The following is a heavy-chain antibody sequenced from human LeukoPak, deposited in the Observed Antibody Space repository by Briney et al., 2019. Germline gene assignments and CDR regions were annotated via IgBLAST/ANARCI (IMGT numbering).Heavy chain of an antibody. J-gene: IGHJ4*02. CDR1: GGSISSYY. CDR2: IYYSGST. D-gene: IGHD2-2*01. Sequence: SETLSLTCTVSGGSISSYYWSWIRQPPGKGLEWIGYIYYSGSTNYNPSLKSRVTISVDTSKNQFSLKLSSVTAADTAVYYCARTIVVVPAAITTFDYWGQGTLVTVSS. V-gene: IGHV4-59*08. CDR3: ARTIVVVPAAITTFDY.